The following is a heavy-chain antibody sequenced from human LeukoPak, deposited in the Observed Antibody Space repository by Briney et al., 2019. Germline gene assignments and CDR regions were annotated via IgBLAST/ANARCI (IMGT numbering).Heavy chain of an antibody. CDR2: ISSNGSPI. D-gene: IGHD5-12*01. Sequence: GGSLRLSCAASGFTFSSYEMNWVRQAPGKGLEWVSYISSNGSPIFYADSVKGRFTISRDNSKNTLYLQMNSLRAEDTAVYYCAKDGAVATFDYWGQGTLVTVSS. CDR3: AKDGAVATFDY. CDR1: GFTFSSYE. V-gene: IGHV3-48*03. J-gene: IGHJ4*02.